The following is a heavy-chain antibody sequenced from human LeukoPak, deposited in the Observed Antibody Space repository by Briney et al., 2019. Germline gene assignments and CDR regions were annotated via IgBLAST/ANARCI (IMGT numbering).Heavy chain of an antibody. V-gene: IGHV1-3*01. CDR3: ARDSAAADNSFDY. CDR2: INAGNGNT. Sequence: ASVKVSCKASGYTFTSYAMHWVRQAPGQRPEWMGWINAGNGNTKYSQKFQGRVTITRDTSASTAYMELSSLRSEDTAVYYCARDSAAADNSFDYWGQGTLVTVSS. CDR1: GYTFTSYA. D-gene: IGHD6-13*01. J-gene: IGHJ4*02.